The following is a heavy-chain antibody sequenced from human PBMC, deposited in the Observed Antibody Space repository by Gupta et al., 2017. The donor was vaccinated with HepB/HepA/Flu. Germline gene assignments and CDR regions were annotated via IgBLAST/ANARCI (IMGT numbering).Heavy chain of an antibody. V-gene: IGHV2-70*04. CDR2: IDWDDDT. D-gene: IGHD4-17*01. J-gene: IGHJ4*02. CDR3: ARMRYYGDSDIGY. Sequence: QVTLKESGPALVKPTQTLTLTCTFSGFSLSTSGMRVSWIRQPPGKALEWLARIDWDDDTFYSTSLKTRLTISKDTSKNQVVLTTTNMAPVDTATYYCARMRYYGDSDIGYWGQGTPVTVSS. CDR1: GFSLSTSGMR.